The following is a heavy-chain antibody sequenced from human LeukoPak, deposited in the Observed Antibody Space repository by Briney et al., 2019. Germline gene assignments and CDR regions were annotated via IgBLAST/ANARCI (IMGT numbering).Heavy chain of an antibody. CDR2: INPSGGST. CDR3: ARVDASMAPYYFDY. Sequence: ASVKVSCKASGYTFTSYYMHWVRQAPGQGLEWMGRINPSGGSTSYAQKFQGRVTMTRDTSSGTVYMDLSSLRSEDTAVYYCARVDASMAPYYFDYWGQGTLVTVSS. D-gene: IGHD5-18*01. CDR1: GYTFTSYY. V-gene: IGHV1-46*01. J-gene: IGHJ4*02.